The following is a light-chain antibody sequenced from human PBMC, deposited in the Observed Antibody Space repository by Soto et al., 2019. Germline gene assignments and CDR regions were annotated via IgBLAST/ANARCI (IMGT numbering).Light chain of an antibody. V-gene: IGLV1-44*01. CDR2: SNN. J-gene: IGLJ2*01. CDR3: AAWDDSLNGNVV. CDR1: SSNIGSNT. Sequence: QSVLTQPPSASGTPGQRVTISCSGSSSNIGSNTVNWYQQLPGTAPKLLIYSNNQRPSGVPERFAGSKSGTSASLAISGLQSEDEADYYCAAWDDSLNGNVVVCGGTKLTVL.